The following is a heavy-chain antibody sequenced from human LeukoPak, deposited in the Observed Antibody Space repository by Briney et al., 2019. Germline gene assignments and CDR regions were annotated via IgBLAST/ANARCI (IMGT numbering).Heavy chain of an antibody. Sequence: ASVKVSCKASGGTFSSYAISWVRQAPGQGLEWMGRIIPILGIANYAQKFQGRVTITADKSTSTAYMELSSLRSEDTAVYYCARDVPKTGGLWYFDLWGRGTLVTVSS. V-gene: IGHV1-69*04. CDR2: IIPILGIA. CDR1: GGTFSSYA. CDR3: ARDVPKTGGLWYFDL. J-gene: IGHJ2*01. D-gene: IGHD7-27*01.